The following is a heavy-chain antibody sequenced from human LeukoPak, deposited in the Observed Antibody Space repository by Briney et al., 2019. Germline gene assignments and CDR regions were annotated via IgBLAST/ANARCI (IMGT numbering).Heavy chain of an antibody. V-gene: IGHV1-18*01. D-gene: IGHD4-17*01. CDR2: ISAYNGNT. CDR3: ARGRKPDYGDSESFDY. J-gene: IGHJ4*02. Sequence: ASVKVSCKASGYTFTSYDINWVRQATGQGLEWMGWISAYNGNTNYAQKLQGRVTMTTDTSTSTAYMELRSLRSDDTAVYYCARGRKPDYGDSESFDYWGQGTLVTVSS. CDR1: GYTFTSYD.